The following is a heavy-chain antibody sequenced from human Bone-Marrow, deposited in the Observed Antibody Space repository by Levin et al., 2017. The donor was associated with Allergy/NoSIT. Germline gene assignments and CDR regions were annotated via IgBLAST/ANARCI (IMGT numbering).Heavy chain of an antibody. J-gene: IGHJ4*02. CDR1: GFTFSSYG. CDR3: AREIRSGWYVFKDY. V-gene: IGHV3-33*01. D-gene: IGHD6-19*01. Sequence: GGSLRLSCAASGFTFSSYGMHWVRQAPGKGLEWVAVIWYDGSNKYYADSVKGRFTISRDNSKNTLYLQMNSLRAEDTAVYYCAREIRSGWYVFKDYWGQGTLVTVSS. CDR2: IWYDGSNK.